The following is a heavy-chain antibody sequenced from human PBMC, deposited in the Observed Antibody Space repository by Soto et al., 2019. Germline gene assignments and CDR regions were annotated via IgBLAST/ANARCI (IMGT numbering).Heavy chain of an antibody. Sequence: WGSLRLSCAASGFTFTRYSMNLVRHAPGKGLEWVSSISSTTNYIYYADSMKGRITVSRDNAKNSVYLEMNSLSAEDTAVYYCARESEDLTSNFDYWGQGTLVTVSS. CDR1: GFTFTRYS. J-gene: IGHJ4*02. V-gene: IGHV3-21*01. CDR2: ISSTTNYI. CDR3: ARESEDLTSNFDY.